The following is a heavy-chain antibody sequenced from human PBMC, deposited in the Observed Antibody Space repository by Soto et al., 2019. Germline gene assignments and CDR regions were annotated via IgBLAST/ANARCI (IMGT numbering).Heavy chain of an antibody. CDR2: ISAYTGNT. D-gene: IGHD1-26*01. Sequence: QVQLVQSGAEVKKPGASVKVSCKASVYTFTSYGISWVRQAPGQGLAWMGWISAYTGNTNYARNLQGRVTMTTETSTSTAYMELRSLRAYDTAVYYCARDRALELGDYWGQGTLVTVSS. J-gene: IGHJ4*02. CDR1: VYTFTSYG. CDR3: ARDRALELGDY. V-gene: IGHV1-18*01.